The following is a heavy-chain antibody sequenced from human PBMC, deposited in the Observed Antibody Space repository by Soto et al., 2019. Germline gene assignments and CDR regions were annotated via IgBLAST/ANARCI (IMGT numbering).Heavy chain of an antibody. V-gene: IGHV3-30*18. CDR2: ISYDGSNK. CDR1: GFTFSSYG. CDR3: AKCGHCIAAHPGLDI. Sequence: PGGSLRLSCAASGFTFSSYGMHWVRQAPGKGLEWVAVISYDGSNKYYADSVKGRFTISRDDSKNTLYLQMNSLRAEDTAVYYCAKCGHCIAAHPGLDIWGQGTMVTVSS. D-gene: IGHD6-6*01. J-gene: IGHJ3*02.